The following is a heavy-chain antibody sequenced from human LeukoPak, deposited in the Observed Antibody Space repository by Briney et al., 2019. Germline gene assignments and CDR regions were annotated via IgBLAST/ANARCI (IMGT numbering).Heavy chain of an antibody. D-gene: IGHD3-22*01. CDR2: ISGSGGST. J-gene: IGHJ4*02. CDR1: GFTFSSYA. V-gene: IGHV3-23*01. CDR3: AKDPGDSSGYPKYYFDY. Sequence: GGSLRLSCAASGFTFSSYAMSWVRQAPGKGLEWVSAISGSGGSTYYADSVKGRFTISRDNSKNTLYLQMNSLRAEDTAVYYCAKDPGDSSGYPKYYFDYWGQGTLVTVSS.